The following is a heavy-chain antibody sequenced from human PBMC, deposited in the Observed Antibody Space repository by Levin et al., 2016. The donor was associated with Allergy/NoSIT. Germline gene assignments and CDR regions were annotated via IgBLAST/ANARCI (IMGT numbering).Heavy chain of an antibody. J-gene: IGHJ4*02. CDR1: GGSISSYY. Sequence: SETLSLTCTVSGGSISSYYWSWIRQPPGKGLEWIGYVYYSGSTNYNPSLKSRVTISMDMSKNQFSLKLTSVTAADSAVYYCARRDYFDFWGQGTLVTVSS. V-gene: IGHV4-59*01. CDR3: ARRDYFDF. CDR2: VYYSGST.